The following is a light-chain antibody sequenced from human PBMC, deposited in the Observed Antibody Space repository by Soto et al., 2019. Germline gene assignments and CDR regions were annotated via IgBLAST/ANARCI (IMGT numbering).Light chain of an antibody. CDR3: QQXEDVPT. Sequence: DIQMTQSPSSLSASVGDRVTLTCQASQDISTFLNWYHQEPGKAPKLLISDASALETGVPSRFRGSGAGTDFTFTISSLQPRXVGTYYCQQXEDVPTFGQGTKVGIK. V-gene: IGKV1-33*01. CDR1: QDISTF. CDR2: DAS. J-gene: IGKJ2*01.